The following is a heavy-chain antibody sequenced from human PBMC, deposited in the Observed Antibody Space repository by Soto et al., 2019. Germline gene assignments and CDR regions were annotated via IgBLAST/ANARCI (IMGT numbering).Heavy chain of an antibody. CDR1: GFSLSTSGGG. D-gene: IGHD3-10*01. CDR3: AHRQRTVHFAY. CDR2: FYWDEDK. J-gene: IGHJ4*02. Sequence: ESGPTLVNPTQTLTLTCTFSGFSLSTSGGGVGWIRQPPGKALEWLALFYWDEDKRYSPSLKSRLTITKDTSKNQVVLTMTNMDPVDTATFFCAHRQRTVHFAYCGQATQDTGSS. V-gene: IGHV2-5*02.